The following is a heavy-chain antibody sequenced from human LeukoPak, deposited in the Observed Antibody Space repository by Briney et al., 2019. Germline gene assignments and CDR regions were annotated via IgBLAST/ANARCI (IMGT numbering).Heavy chain of an antibody. D-gene: IGHD6-13*01. V-gene: IGHV1-69*13. CDR2: IIPIFGTA. CDR3: ARTGVAALSFDY. Sequence: SVKVSCKASGYTFTSYGISWVRQAPGQGLEWMGGIIPIFGTANYAQKFQGRVTITADESTSTAYMELSSLRSEDTAVYYCARTGVAALSFDYWGQGTLVTVSS. J-gene: IGHJ4*02. CDR1: GYTFTSYG.